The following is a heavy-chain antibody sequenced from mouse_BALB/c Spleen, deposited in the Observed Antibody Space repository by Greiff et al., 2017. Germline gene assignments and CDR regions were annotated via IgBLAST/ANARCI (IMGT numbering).Heavy chain of an antibody. J-gene: IGHJ4*01. CDR2: IDPENGDT. D-gene: IGHD1-1*01. CDR1: GFNIKDYY. CDR3: NAGYPTDYYAMDY. V-gene: IGHV14-4*02. Sequence: VQLQQSGAELVRSGASVKLSCTASGFNIKDYYMHWVKQRPEQGLEWIGWIDPENGDTEYAPKFQGKATMTADTSSNTAYLQLSSLTSEDTAVYYCNAGYPTDYYAMDYWGQGTSVTVSS.